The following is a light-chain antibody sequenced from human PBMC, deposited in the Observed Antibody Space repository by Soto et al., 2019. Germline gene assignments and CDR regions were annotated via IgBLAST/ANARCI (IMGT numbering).Light chain of an antibody. J-gene: IGKJ2*01. V-gene: IGKV1-5*01. Sequence: DIQMTQSPSTLSASVGDRVTITCRASQSISSWLAWYQQKPGKAPKLLIYDASSLESGVPSRFSGSGSGTEFTLAITSLQPDDFATYYCQQYGNFPYTFGQGTKVDIK. CDR1: QSISSW. CDR3: QQYGNFPYT. CDR2: DAS.